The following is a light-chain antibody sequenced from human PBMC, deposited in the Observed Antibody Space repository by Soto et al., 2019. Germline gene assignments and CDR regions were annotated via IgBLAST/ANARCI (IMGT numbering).Light chain of an antibody. CDR1: SSDVGGYNY. J-gene: IGLJ2*01. Sequence: QSALTQPPSASGSPGQSVTISCTGSSSDVGGYNYVSWYQQHPGKAPKLMIYEVSKRPSGVPDRLSGSKSGNTASLTVSGXXXXXXADXYCSSYGGSNTVVFGGGTKLTVL. CDR3: SSYGGSNTVV. V-gene: IGLV2-8*01. CDR2: EVS.